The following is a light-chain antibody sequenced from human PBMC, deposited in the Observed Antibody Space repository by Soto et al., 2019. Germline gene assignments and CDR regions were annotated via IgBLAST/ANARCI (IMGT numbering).Light chain of an antibody. V-gene: IGKV3-15*01. Sequence: EIVMTQSPATLSVSPGERATLSCRASQSVSSNLAWYQQKPGQAPRLLIYGASTRATGISARFSGSRSGTEFTLTISSLQSEDFAVYYCQQYNNWPPTFGQGTRLAIK. CDR2: GAS. CDR3: QQYNNWPPT. J-gene: IGKJ5*01. CDR1: QSVSSN.